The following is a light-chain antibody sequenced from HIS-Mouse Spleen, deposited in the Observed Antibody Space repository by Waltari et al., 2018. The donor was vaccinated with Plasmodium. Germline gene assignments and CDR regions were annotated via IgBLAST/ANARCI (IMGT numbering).Light chain of an antibody. Sequence: QLVLTQSPSASASLGASVKLPCTLSSGHSSYAIAWHQQQPEKGPRYLMKLNSDGSHRKGDGIPDRFSGSSSGAERYLTISSLQSEDEADYYCQTWGTGFWVFGGGTKLTVL. J-gene: IGLJ3*02. CDR2: LNSDGSH. V-gene: IGLV4-69*01. CDR3: QTWGTGFWV. CDR1: SGHSSYA.